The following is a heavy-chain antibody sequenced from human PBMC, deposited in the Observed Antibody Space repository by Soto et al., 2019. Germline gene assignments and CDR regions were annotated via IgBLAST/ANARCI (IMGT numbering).Heavy chain of an antibody. D-gene: IGHD6-13*01. CDR3: AKDRQEYSSSWYSGMDV. V-gene: IGHV3-23*01. Sequence: EVQLLESGGGLVQPGGSLRLSCAASGFTFSSYAMSWVRQAPGKGLEWVSVISGSGGSTYYADSVKGRFTISRDNSKNTLYLQMNSLRAEDTAVFYCAKDRQEYSSSWYSGMDVWGQGTTVTVSS. J-gene: IGHJ6*02. CDR1: GFTFSSYA. CDR2: ISGSGGST.